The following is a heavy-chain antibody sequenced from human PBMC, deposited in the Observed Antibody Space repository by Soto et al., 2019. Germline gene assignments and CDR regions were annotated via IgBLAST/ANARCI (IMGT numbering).Heavy chain of an antibody. CDR1: GGTFSSYA. Sequence: SVKVSCKASGGTFSSYAISWVRQAPGQGLEWMGGIIPIFGTANYAQKFQGRVTITADKSTSTAYMELSSLRSEDTAVYYCARGVTDWDYYGSGSFAYWGQGTLVTVSS. CDR3: ARGVTDWDYYGSGSFAY. V-gene: IGHV1-69*06. CDR2: IIPIFGTA. D-gene: IGHD3-10*01. J-gene: IGHJ4*02.